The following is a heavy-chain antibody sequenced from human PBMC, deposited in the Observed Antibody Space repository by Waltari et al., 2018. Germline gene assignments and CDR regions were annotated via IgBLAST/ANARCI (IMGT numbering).Heavy chain of an antibody. V-gene: IGHV5-51*03. CDR3: ARLSGRRQLALYYYYYMDV. Sequence: EVQLVQSGAEVKKPGESLKISCKGSGYSFTSYWIGWVRQMPGKGLDWMGIIYPGDSDTRYSPSFQGQVTISADKSISTAYLQWSSLKASDTAMYYCARLSGRRQLALYYYYYMDVWGKGTTVTVSS. CDR2: IYPGDSDT. CDR1: GYSFTSYW. D-gene: IGHD6-6*01. J-gene: IGHJ6*03.